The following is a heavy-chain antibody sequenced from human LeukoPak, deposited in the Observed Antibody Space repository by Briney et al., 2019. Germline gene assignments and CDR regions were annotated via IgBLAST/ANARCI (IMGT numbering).Heavy chain of an antibody. D-gene: IGHD5-18*01. J-gene: IGHJ6*02. Sequence: SETLSLTCTVSGGSISSYYWSWIRQPPGMGLEWIGYIYYSGSTNYNPSLKSRVTISVDTSKNQFSLKLNSVTAADTAVYYCARGRVSNGSYYYGMDVWGQGTTVTVSS. V-gene: IGHV4-59*01. CDR2: IYYSGST. CDR3: ARGRVSNGSYYYGMDV. CDR1: GGSISSYY.